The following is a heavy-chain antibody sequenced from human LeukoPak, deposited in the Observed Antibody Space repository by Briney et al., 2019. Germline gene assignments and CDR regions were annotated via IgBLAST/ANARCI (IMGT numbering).Heavy chain of an antibody. V-gene: IGHV3-21*01. CDR3: ARGNIGSGNGLDY. D-gene: IGHD1-26*01. Sequence: GGSLRLSCEASGFTFSSYSMNWVRQAPGKGLQWVSSISDNSIYIYYIDSVKGRFTISRDNAKISLYLQMNSLRAEDTAVYYCARGNIGSGNGLDYWGQGTLVTVFS. CDR1: GFTFSSYS. J-gene: IGHJ4*02. CDR2: ISDNSIYI.